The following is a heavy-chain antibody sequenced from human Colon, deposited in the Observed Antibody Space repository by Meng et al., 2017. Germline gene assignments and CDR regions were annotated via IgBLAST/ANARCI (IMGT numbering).Heavy chain of an antibody. Sequence: ASVKVSYKASGYTFTGYYMHWVRQAPGQGLEWMGWINPNSGGTNYAQKFQGRVTMTRDTSISTAYMELSRLRSDDTAVYYCARCRDGHSSGWYNPDYWGQGTRVT. J-gene: IGHJ4*02. D-gene: IGHD6-19*01. CDR1: GYTFTGYY. CDR3: ARCRDGHSSGWYNPDY. V-gene: IGHV1-2*02. CDR2: INPNSGGT.